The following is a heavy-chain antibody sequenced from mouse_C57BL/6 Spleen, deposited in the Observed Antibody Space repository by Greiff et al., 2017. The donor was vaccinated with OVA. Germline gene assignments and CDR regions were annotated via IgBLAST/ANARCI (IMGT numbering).Heavy chain of an antibody. CDR3: TAYYYGAMDY. Sequence: DVQLQESGGGLVQPGGSMKLSCAASGFTFSDAWMDWVRQSPGKGLEWVAEIRNKANNHATYYAESGKGRLTISRDDSKSSVYLQMYSLRAVYTCTYYCTAYYYGAMDYWGQGTSVTVSS. CDR1: GFTFSDAW. D-gene: IGHD1-1*01. CDR2: IRNKANNHAT. V-gene: IGHV6-6*01. J-gene: IGHJ4*01.